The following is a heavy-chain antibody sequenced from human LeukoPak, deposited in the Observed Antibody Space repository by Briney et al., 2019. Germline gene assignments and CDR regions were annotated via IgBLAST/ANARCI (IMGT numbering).Heavy chain of an antibody. V-gene: IGHV3-23*01. Sequence: AGGSLRLSCAASGFTFSNYAMSWVRQAPGKGLEWVSAISGSGAYTYYADSVKGRFTISRDNSKNTLYLQMNSLRAEDTAVYYXAKDXXFGELRGTYDYWGQGTLVTVSS. CDR3: AKDXXFGELRGTYDY. CDR2: ISGSGAYT. D-gene: IGHD3-10*01. J-gene: IGHJ4*02. CDR1: GFTFSNYA.